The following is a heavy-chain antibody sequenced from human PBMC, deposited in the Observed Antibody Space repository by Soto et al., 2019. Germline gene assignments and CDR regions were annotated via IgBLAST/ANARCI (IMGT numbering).Heavy chain of an antibody. Sequence: QVQLVQSGAEVKKPGASVKVSGKASGYTFTSYGITGGRKAPGQGLEGMGGISANNGNTNYAKKLQGRVTMTTDTSTSTAYMALRSLRSDDTAVYYCARDLIVGATPPYYFDYWGQGNLVTVSS. J-gene: IGHJ4*02. CDR3: ARDLIVGATPPYYFDY. CDR2: ISANNGNT. V-gene: IGHV1-18*01. CDR1: GYTFTSYG. D-gene: IGHD1-26*01.